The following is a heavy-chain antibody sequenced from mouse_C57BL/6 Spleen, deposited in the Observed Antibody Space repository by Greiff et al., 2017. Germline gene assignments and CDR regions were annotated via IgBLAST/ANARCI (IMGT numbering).Heavy chain of an antibody. V-gene: IGHV5-6*01. CDR1: GFTFSSYG. D-gene: IGHD1-1*01. CDR2: ISSGGSYT. Sequence: EVKVVESGGDLVKPGGSLKLSCAASGFTFSSYGMSWVRQTPDKRLEWVATISSGGSYTYYPDSVKGRFTISRDNAKNTLYLQMSSLKSEDTAMYYCARQRYYYGSSYSAMDYWGQGTSVTVSS. CDR3: ARQRYYYGSSYSAMDY. J-gene: IGHJ4*01.